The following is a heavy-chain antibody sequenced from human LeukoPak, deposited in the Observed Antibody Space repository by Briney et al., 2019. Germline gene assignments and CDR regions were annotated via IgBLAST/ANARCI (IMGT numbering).Heavy chain of an antibody. CDR2: IFSSGNT. V-gene: IGHV3-66*04. CDR3: AKHRENYGDSCLDDY. Sequence: GGSLRLSCAASGFTASNSCLSWVRQAPGKGLEWVSVIFSSGNTYYADSVKGRFTISRDNSKNTLYLQMNSLRAEDTAVYYCAKHRENYGDSCLDDYWGQGALVTVSS. CDR1: GFTASNSC. J-gene: IGHJ4*02. D-gene: IGHD4-17*01.